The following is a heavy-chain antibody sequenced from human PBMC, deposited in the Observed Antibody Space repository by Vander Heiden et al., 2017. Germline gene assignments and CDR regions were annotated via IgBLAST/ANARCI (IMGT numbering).Heavy chain of an antibody. Sequence: QVQLVQSGAEVKKPGSSVKVSCKASGGSFIDYAINWVRQAPGQGLQWMGGIIPIFDAPNYAQNFQGRLTITADESTSTAYMELSSLTSDDTAVYYCAREGGAVRLGKVALGSDGFESWGRGTMVTVSS. CDR3: AREGGAVRLGKVALGSDGFES. D-gene: IGHD3-16*01. J-gene: IGHJ3*02. CDR1: GGSFIDYA. V-gene: IGHV1-69*01. CDR2: IIPIFDAP.